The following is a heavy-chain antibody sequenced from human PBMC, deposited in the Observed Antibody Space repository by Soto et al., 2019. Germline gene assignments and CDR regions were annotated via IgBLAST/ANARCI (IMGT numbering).Heavy chain of an antibody. CDR3: AKDRIAQDAFDI. J-gene: IGHJ3*02. D-gene: IGHD6-13*01. CDR2: ISGSGGST. Sequence: GGSLRLSCAASGFTFSSYAMSWVRQAPGKGLEWVSAISGSGGSTYYADSVKGRFTISRDKSKNTLYLQMNSLRAEDTAVYYCAKDRIAQDAFDIWGQGTMVTVSS. V-gene: IGHV3-23*01. CDR1: GFTFSSYA.